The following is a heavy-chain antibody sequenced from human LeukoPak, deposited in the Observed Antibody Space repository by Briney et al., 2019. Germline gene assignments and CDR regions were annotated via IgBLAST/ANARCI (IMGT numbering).Heavy chain of an antibody. CDR1: GGSISGYF. CDR2: INTSGST. D-gene: IGHD2-8*01. J-gene: IGHJ4*02. V-gene: IGHV4-4*07. CDR3: ARYRQESNGQYDY. Sequence: SATLSLTSTVSGGSISGYFWSWIRQPAGKGLEWIGRINTSGSTNFNPSLKSRVTMSVDTSKNQFSLKLTSVTAADTALYYCARYRQESNGQYDYWGQGTLVTVSS.